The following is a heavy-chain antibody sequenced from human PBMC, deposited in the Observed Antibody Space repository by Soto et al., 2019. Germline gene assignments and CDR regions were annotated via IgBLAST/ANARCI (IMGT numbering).Heavy chain of an antibody. CDR2: IIPILGTA. D-gene: IGHD6-19*01. CDR3: ARAGFVSGWNEFSGMDV. Sequence: VQLVQSGAEVRKPGSSVKVSCQVSGVTFSTSTITWVRQAPGQGLEWMGSIIPILGTAQSTQKFQGRVTITADESASVAYMELSSLTSEDTAVYYCARAGFVSGWNEFSGMDVWGQGTTVTFSS. V-gene: IGHV1-69*11. CDR1: GVTFSTST. J-gene: IGHJ6*02.